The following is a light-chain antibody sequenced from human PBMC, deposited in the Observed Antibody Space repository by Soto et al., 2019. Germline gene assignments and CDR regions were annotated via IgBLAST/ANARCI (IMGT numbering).Light chain of an antibody. J-gene: IGKJ5*01. Sequence: DNQMTQSPSSVSASVGDRVTITCQASQDIRKFLNWYQQKPGKAPNLLIYDASNLETGVPSRFSGSGSATDFTFTISSLQPEDIATYYCQQYDSLPITFGQGTRLEIK. V-gene: IGKV1-33*01. CDR2: DAS. CDR1: QDIRKF. CDR3: QQYDSLPIT.